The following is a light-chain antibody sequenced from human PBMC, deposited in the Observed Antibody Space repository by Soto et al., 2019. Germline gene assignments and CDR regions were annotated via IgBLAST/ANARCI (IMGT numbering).Light chain of an antibody. V-gene: IGKV3-20*01. CDR3: QQYGSSPTWT. J-gene: IGKJ1*01. CDR2: GAY. Sequence: ELVLTQSPGTLSLSPGDSATLSCRVSQSVSSSYLAWYQQKPGQAPRLIIYGAYSRATGIPDTFSGSGSGTDFTLTISRLEPEDFAVYYCQQYGSSPTWTCGQGTKVDIK. CDR1: QSVSSSY.